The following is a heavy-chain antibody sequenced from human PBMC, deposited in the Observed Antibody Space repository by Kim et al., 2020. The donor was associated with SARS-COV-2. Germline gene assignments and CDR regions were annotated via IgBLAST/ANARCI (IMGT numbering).Heavy chain of an antibody. CDR2: VGHSGTT. D-gene: IGHD3-10*01. CDR1: GGSITSFTW. V-gene: IGHV4-4*02. CDR3: ASRARGSGAERNWFDS. J-gene: IGHJ5*01. Sequence: SETLSLTCAVSGGSITSFTWWSWVRQPPGEGLEWVGEVGHSGTTNYKPSLKSRFTVSLDKSKNQFSLSLRSVTAADTAMYYCASRARGSGAERNWFDSWGQGTLVTVSS.